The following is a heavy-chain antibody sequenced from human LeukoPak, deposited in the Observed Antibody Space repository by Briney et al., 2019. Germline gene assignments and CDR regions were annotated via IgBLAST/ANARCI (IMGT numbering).Heavy chain of an antibody. D-gene: IGHD3-10*01. CDR1: GGSISTSNYY. J-gene: IGHJ4*02. CDR2: IYYSGST. Sequence: SETLSLTCTVSGGSISTSNYYWGWIRQPPGKGLEWIGYIYYSGSTNYNPSLKSRVTISVDTSKNQFSLKLSSVTAADTAVYYCARAPWFGEFTYYFDYWGQGTLVTVSS. V-gene: IGHV4-61*05. CDR3: ARAPWFGEFTYYFDY.